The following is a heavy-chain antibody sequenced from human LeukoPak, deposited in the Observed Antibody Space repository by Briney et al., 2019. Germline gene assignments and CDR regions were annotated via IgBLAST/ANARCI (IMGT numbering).Heavy chain of an antibody. Sequence: PGGSLRLSCAASGFTFSSYEMNWVRQAPGKGLEWVSYISSSGSTMYYADSVKGRFTISRDNAKNSLYLQMNSLRAEDTAVYYCARLSYYDSSGYLGFDYWGQGTLVTVSS. J-gene: IGHJ4*02. CDR2: ISSSGSTM. D-gene: IGHD3-22*01. V-gene: IGHV3-48*03. CDR1: GFTFSSYE. CDR3: ARLSYYDSSGYLGFDY.